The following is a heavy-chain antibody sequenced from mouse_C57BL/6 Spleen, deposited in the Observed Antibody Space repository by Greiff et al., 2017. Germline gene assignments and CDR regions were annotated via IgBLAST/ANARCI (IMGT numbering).Heavy chain of an antibody. CDR2: IDPSDSET. J-gene: IGHJ4*01. Sequence: QVQLQQPGAELVRPGSSVKLSCKASGYTFTSYWMHWVKQRPIQGLEWIGNIDPSDSETHYNQKFKDKATLTVDKSSSTAYMQLSSLTSEDSAVYYGARGIYDYVSSPYYAMDYWGQGTSGRVAS. D-gene: IGHD1-1*01. V-gene: IGHV1-52*01. CDR3: ARGIYDYVSSPYYAMDY. CDR1: GYTFTSYW.